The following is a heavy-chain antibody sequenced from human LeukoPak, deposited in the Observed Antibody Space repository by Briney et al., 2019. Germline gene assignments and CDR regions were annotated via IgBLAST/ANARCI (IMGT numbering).Heavy chain of an antibody. CDR2: ISSDGSNT. CDR3: ASGVTIYLGNALDM. J-gene: IGHJ3*02. Sequence: PGGSLTLSCAASGFTFSSFWMHWARQAAGKGLVWVARISSDGSNTIYADSAKGRFTISRDNAKNTLYLQMNSLRAEDTAVYYCASGVTIYLGNALDMWGQGTMVTVS. CDR1: GFTFSSFW. D-gene: IGHD3-3*01. V-gene: IGHV3-74*01.